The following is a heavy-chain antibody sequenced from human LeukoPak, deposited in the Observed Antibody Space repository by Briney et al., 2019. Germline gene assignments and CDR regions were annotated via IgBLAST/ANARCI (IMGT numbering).Heavy chain of an antibody. Sequence: SETLSLTCAVCGGSFSGYYWSWIRQPPGKGLEWIGEINHSGSTNYNPSLKSRVTISVDTSKNQFSLKLSSVTAADTAVYYCARHYVWGSYRYTGGFDYWGQGTLVTVSS. V-gene: IGHV4-34*01. CDR3: ARHYVWGSYRYTGGFDY. CDR1: GGSFSGYY. CDR2: INHSGST. D-gene: IGHD3-16*02. J-gene: IGHJ4*02.